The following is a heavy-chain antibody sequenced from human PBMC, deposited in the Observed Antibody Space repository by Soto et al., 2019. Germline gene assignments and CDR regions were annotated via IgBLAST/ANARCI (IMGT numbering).Heavy chain of an antibody. CDR2: IYYSGST. D-gene: IGHD3-3*01. CDR3: ARNGAFGVYYYGMDV. J-gene: IGHJ6*02. Sequence: SETLSRTRTVSGTSSSSYYWSCIRQPPGKGLEWIGYIYYSGSTNYNPSLKSRVTISVDTSKNQFSLKLSSVTAADTAVYYCARNGAFGVYYYGMDVWGQGTTVT. CDR1: GTSSSSYY. V-gene: IGHV4-59*01.